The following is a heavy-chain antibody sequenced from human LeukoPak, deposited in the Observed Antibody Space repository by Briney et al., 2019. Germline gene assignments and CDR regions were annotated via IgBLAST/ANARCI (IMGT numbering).Heavy chain of an antibody. CDR3: ARIGVRSVIIFGVFDY. V-gene: IGHV4-39*07. Sequence: SETLSLTCSVSGASISSTSYYWGWIRRPPGKGLEWIGSISYSGTTFYSPSLESRVTISADTSKNQFSLKLSSVTATDTAVCYCARIGVRSVIIFGVFDYWGQGIRVIVSS. J-gene: IGHJ4*02. CDR1: GASISSTSYY. CDR2: ISYSGTT. D-gene: IGHD3-10*01.